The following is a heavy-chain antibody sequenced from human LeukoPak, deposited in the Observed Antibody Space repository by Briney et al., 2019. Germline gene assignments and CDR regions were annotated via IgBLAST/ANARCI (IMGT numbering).Heavy chain of an antibody. V-gene: IGHV3-48*01. CDR3: ARESIVLMVYAMDV. Sequence: GGSLRLSCAASGFTFSSYSMNWVRQAPGKGLEWVSYISSSSTIYYADSVKGRFTISRDNAKNSLYLQMNSLRAEDTAVYYCARESIVLMVYAMDVWGKGTTVTVSS. J-gene: IGHJ6*04. D-gene: IGHD2-8*01. CDR1: GFTFSSYS. CDR2: ISSSSTI.